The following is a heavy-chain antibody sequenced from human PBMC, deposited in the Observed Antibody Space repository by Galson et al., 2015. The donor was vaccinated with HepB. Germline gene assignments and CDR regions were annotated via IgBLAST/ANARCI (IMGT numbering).Heavy chain of an antibody. J-gene: IGHJ6*03. Sequence: SLRLSCAASGFTFDTYAIHWVRQAPGKGLEWVAVISYYGDDRFYADSVKGRFTISRDNSKNTLYLQMNRLRPEDTAVYYCARDGAASAGTKFYYFYMDVWGKGTTVTVSS. CDR3: ARDGAASAGTKFYYFYMDV. CDR2: ISYYGDDR. V-gene: IGHV3-30-3*01. D-gene: IGHD1-1*01. CDR1: GFTFDTYA.